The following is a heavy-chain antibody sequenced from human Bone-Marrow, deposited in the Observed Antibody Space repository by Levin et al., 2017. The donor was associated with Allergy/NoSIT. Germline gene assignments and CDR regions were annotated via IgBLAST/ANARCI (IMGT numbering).Heavy chain of an antibody. Sequence: SLKISCAASGFNFGDHAMHWVRQGPGKGLQWVSGISWNGAIIGYADSLKGRFTISRDNSKNSLYLEIYSLRPEDTAFYYCGKDVSHYDTSGYIDYWGQGTLVTVSS. V-gene: IGHV3-9*01. D-gene: IGHD3-22*01. J-gene: IGHJ4*02. CDR3: GKDVSHYDTSGYIDY. CDR1: GFNFGDHA. CDR2: ISWNGAII.